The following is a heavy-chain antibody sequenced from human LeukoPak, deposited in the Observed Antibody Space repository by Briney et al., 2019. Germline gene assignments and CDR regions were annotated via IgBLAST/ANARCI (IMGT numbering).Heavy chain of an antibody. Sequence: ASVKVSCKASGYTFTSYYIHWVRQAPGQGLEWMGMINPSGATTSYAQKFQGRVTMTRDMSTSTVYMELSSLRFEDTAVYYCARDAAAHGLFDYWGQGTLVTVSS. CDR3: ARDAAAHGLFDY. V-gene: IGHV1-46*01. CDR2: INPSGATT. CDR1: GYTFTSYY. D-gene: IGHD6-13*01. J-gene: IGHJ4*02.